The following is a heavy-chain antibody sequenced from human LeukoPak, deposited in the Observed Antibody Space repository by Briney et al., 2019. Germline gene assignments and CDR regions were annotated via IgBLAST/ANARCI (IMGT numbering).Heavy chain of an antibody. CDR1: GFTFSSYC. Sequence: KPGGSLRLSCAASGFTFSSYCMNWVRQAPGKGLAWVSSISSSSSYILLADSVKGRFPSSRDNAKNSLYLQMNSLRAEDTAVYYGARDFRSGRAAAGTLGYWGQGTLVTVSS. J-gene: IGHJ4*02. V-gene: IGHV3-21*01. D-gene: IGHD6-13*01. CDR2: ISSSSSYI. CDR3: ARDFRSGRAAAGTLGY.